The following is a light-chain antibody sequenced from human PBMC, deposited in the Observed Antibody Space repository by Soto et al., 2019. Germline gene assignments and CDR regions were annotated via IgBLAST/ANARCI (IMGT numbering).Light chain of an antibody. J-gene: IGKJ4*01. Sequence: EIVMTQSPATLSVSPGERVTLSCRASQSVSRSLAWYQQKPGQAPRLLIYGASTRATGIPARFSGSGSGTEFTLTISSLQSEDFAVYYCQQRRNWPITFGGGTKVEIK. CDR3: QQRRNWPIT. CDR2: GAS. CDR1: QSVSRS. V-gene: IGKV3-15*01.